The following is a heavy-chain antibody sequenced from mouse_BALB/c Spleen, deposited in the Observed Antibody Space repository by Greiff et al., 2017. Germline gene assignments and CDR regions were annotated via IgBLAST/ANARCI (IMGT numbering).Heavy chain of an antibody. Sequence: EVKLVESGGGLVQPGGSRKLSCAASGFTFSSFGMHWVRQAPEKGLEWVAYISSGSSTIYYSDTVKGRFTISRDNPKNTLFLQMTRLRSEDTAMYYCARSDYYGSSDWFAYWGQGTLVTVSA. CDR2: ISSGSSTI. CDR1: GFTFSSFG. D-gene: IGHD1-1*01. V-gene: IGHV5-17*02. CDR3: ARSDYYGSSDWFAY. J-gene: IGHJ3*01.